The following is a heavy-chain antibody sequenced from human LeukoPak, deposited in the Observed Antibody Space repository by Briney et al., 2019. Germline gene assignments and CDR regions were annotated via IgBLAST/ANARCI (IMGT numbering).Heavy chain of an antibody. CDR3: ARSNSGWYVDY. CDR2: INPNSGGT. Sequence: GASVKVSCKASGGTFSSYAISWVRQAPGQGLEWMGWINPNSGGTNYAQKFQGRVTMTRDTSISTAYMELSRLRSDDTAVYYCARSNSGWYVDYWGQGTLVTVSS. J-gene: IGHJ4*02. D-gene: IGHD6-19*01. CDR1: GGTFSSYA. V-gene: IGHV1-2*02.